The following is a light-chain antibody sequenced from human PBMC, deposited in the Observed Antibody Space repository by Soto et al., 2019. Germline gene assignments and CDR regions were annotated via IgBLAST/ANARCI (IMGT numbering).Light chain of an antibody. CDR2: GAS. Sequence: DIVMTQSPATLSVSPGETAALSCRAGQGISSNFAWSQQKPGQAPRLLIYGASTRATDIPARFRGSGSGTEFTLNISSLQSEDFAIYYCQQYYKWPYTFGQGTKLEVK. J-gene: IGKJ2*01. CDR1: QGISSN. CDR3: QQYYKWPYT. V-gene: IGKV3-15*01.